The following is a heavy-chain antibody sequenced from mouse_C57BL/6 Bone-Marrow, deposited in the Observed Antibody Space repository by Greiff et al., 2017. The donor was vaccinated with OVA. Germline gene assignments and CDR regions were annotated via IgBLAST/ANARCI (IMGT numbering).Heavy chain of an antibody. CDR2: IDPSDSYT. V-gene: IGHV1-50*01. CDR3: AFFMVYFDY. J-gene: IGHJ2*01. D-gene: IGHD1-1*02. CDR1: GYTFTSYW. Sequence: VQLQHPGAELVKPGASVKLSCKASGYTFTSYWMQWVKQRPGQGLEWIGEIDPSDSYTNYNQKFKGKATLTVDTSSSTAYIQLSSLTSEDSAVYYCAFFMVYFDYWGQGTTLTVSS.